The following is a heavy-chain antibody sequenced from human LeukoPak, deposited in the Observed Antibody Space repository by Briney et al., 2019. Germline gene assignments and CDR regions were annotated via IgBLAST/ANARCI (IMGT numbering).Heavy chain of an antibody. D-gene: IGHD2-2*01. CDR2: IYPGDSDT. V-gene: IGHV5-51*01. Sequence: GESLKISYKGSGYSFTNYWIGWVRQMPGKGLECMGIIYPGDSDTRYSPSFQGQVTISADKSTSTAYLQWSSLKASDTAMYYCARLTSHGFPPFDYWGQGTLVTVSS. CDR3: ARLTSHGFPPFDY. CDR1: GYSFTNYW. J-gene: IGHJ4*02.